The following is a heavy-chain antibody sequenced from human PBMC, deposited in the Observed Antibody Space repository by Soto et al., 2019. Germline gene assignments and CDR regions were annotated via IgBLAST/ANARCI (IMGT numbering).Heavy chain of an antibody. J-gene: IGHJ5*02. CDR2: IIPIFGTA. V-gene: IGHV1-69*01. D-gene: IGHD6-6*01. CDR3: ARGAAGAARPSYNWFDP. CDR1: GGTFSSYA. Sequence: QLQLVQSGAEVKKPGSSVKVSCKASGGTFSSYAISWVRQAPGQGLEWMGGIIPIFGTANYAQKFQGRVTITADESTSTAYMELSSLRSEDTAVYYCARGAAGAARPSYNWFDPWGQGTLVTVSS.